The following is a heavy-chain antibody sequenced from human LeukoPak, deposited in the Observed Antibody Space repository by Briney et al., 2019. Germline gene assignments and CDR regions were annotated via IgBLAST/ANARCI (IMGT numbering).Heavy chain of an antibody. CDR1: GFTFSSYW. CDR3: AKDSGPIAAAGTFFDY. J-gene: IGHJ4*02. D-gene: IGHD6-13*01. CDR2: ISSSSRTI. V-gene: IGHV3-48*04. Sequence: GGSLRLSCAASGFTFSSYWMSWVRQAPGKGLEWVSSISSSSRTIYYADSVKGRFTISRDNAKNSLYLQMNSLRAEDTAVYYCAKDSGPIAAAGTFFDYWGQGTLVTVSS.